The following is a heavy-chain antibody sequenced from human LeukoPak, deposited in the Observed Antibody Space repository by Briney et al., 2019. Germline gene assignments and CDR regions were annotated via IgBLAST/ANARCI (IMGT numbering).Heavy chain of an antibody. V-gene: IGHV3-23*01. J-gene: IGHJ3*02. Sequence: PGGSLRLSCAASGFTFSSYAMSWVRQAPGKGLEWVSAISGSGGSTYYADSVKGRFTISRDNSKNTLYLQMNSLRAEDTAVYYCVKLSGYYFGTDAFDIWGQGTMVTVSS. D-gene: IGHD3/OR15-3a*01. CDR1: GFTFSSYA. CDR2: ISGSGGST. CDR3: VKLSGYYFGTDAFDI.